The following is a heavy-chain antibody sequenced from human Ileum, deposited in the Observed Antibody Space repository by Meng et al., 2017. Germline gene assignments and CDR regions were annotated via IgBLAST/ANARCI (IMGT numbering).Heavy chain of an antibody. CDR3: ARWTYHYDF. V-gene: IGHV3-23*01. CDR1: GFTFADYA. D-gene: IGHD2-2*02. CDR2: ISGNGAAK. Sequence: QLLESGGGLVQVGGSLRLSCTGSGFTFADYAINWVRQAAGKGLEWVSAISGNGAAKLYADSAKGRFTISRDNSKNSIYMEMYTLRVEDTAIYYCARWTYHYDFWGQGTLVTVSS. J-gene: IGHJ4*02.